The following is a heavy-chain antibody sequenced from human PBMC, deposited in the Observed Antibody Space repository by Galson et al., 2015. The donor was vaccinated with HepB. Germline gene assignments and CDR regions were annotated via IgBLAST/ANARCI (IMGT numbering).Heavy chain of an antibody. CDR2: MNTDTGKP. D-gene: IGHD3-3*01. V-gene: IGHV7-4-1*02. J-gene: IGHJ6*03. CDR3: ARSPLRFLDWLPYYDYYYMDV. CDR1: GYTFTDYV. Sequence: SVKVSCTASGYTFTDYVVTWVRQAPGQGLEWMAWMNTDTGKPTYAPGFAGRFAFSLDTSVTTAYLQISSLETDDTAVYYCARSPLRFLDWLPYYDYYYMDVWGEGTTVTVSS.